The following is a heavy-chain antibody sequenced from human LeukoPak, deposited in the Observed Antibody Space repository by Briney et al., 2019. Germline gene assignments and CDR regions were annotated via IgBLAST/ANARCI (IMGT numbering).Heavy chain of an antibody. V-gene: IGHV4-59*01. CDR3: ARGPIVGATTWWKLAY. Sequence: SETLSLTCTVSGGSISSYYWSWIRQPPGKGLEWIGYIYYSGSTNYNPSLKSRVTISVDTSKNQFSLKLSSVTAADTAVYYCARGPIVGATTWWKLAYWGQGTLVTVSS. D-gene: IGHD1-26*01. CDR2: IYYSGST. CDR1: GGSISSYY. J-gene: IGHJ4*02.